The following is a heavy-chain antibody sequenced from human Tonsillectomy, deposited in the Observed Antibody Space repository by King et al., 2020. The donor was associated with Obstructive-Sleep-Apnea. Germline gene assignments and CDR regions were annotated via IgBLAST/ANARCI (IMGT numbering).Heavy chain of an antibody. D-gene: IGHD3-16*01. Sequence: QLQESGPGLVKPSQTLSLTCTVSGGSIISGGYHWSWIRQHPGKGLEWIGYIYDSGSTYYNPSLKSRIAISVDTSNNQFSLKLRSVTAADTAVYYCARLPGGNYGMDVWGQGTTVTVSS. V-gene: IGHV4-31*03. J-gene: IGHJ6*02. CDR3: ARLPGGNYGMDV. CDR1: GGSIISGGYH. CDR2: IYDSGST.